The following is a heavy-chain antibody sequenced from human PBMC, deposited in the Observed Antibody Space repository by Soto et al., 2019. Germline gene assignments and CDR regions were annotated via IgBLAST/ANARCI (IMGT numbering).Heavy chain of an antibody. D-gene: IGHD3-3*01. V-gene: IGHV1-18*01. CDR1: GYTFTSYG. CDR2: ISAYNGNT. Sequence: QVQLVQSGAEVKKPGASVKVSCKASGYTFTSYGISWVRQAPGQGLEWLGWISAYNGNTNYAQKLQGRVTMTTDTSTSTAYMELRSLRSDDTAVYYCARDPGGDFWIGYYTGYYYGIDVWGQGTTVTVSS. J-gene: IGHJ6*02. CDR3: ARDPGGDFWIGYYTGYYYGIDV.